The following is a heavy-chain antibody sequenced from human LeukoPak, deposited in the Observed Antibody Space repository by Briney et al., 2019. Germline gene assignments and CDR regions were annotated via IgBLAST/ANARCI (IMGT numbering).Heavy chain of an antibody. V-gene: IGHV1-24*01. CDR3: ALRPVHYYGSGSYWGFGP. CDR2: FDPEDGET. J-gene: IGHJ5*02. D-gene: IGHD3-10*01. CDR1: GYTLTELS. Sequence: GASVKVSCKVSGYTLTELSIHWVRQAPGKRLEWMGGFDPEDGETIYAQKFQGRVTMTEDTSTDTAYMELSSLRSEDTAVYYCALRPVHYYGSGSYWGFGPWGQGALVTVS.